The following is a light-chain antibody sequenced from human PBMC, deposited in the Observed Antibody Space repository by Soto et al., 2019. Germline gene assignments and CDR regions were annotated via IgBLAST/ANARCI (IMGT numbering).Light chain of an antibody. V-gene: IGKV3-20*01. CDR1: QSVVSN. CDR3: QQYGSSRTWT. Sequence: EIVLTQSPATLSVSPGERATLSCRASQSVVSNLAWFQQKPGQAPRLLIYGASTRATGVPARFSGSGSGTDFTLTISRLEPEDFAVYYCQQYGSSRTWTFGQGTKVDI. CDR2: GAS. J-gene: IGKJ1*01.